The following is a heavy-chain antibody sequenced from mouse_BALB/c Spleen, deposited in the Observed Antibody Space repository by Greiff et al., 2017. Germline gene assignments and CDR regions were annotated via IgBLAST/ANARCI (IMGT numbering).Heavy chain of an antibody. D-gene: IGHD2-2*01. V-gene: IGHV5-4*02. J-gene: IGHJ4*01. CDR2: ISDGGSYT. CDR1: GFTFSDYY. CDR3: ARGGLWLRLYAMDY. Sequence: EVQLVESGGGLVKPGGSLKLSCAASGFTFSDYYMYWVRQTPEKRLEWVATISDGGSYTYYPDSVKGRFTISRDNAKNNLYLQMSSLKSEDTAMYYCARGGLWLRLYAMDYWGQGTSVTVSS.